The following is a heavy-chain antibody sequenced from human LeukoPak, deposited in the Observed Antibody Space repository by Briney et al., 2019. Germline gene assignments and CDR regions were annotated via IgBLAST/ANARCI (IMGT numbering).Heavy chain of an antibody. J-gene: IGHJ3*02. CDR2: INSGGTST. D-gene: IGHD6-13*01. V-gene: IGHV3-74*01. Sequence: PGASLRLSCAASGFTFSSHCMHWVRQAPGKGLVWVSRINSGGTSTTYADSVKGRFTVSRDNAENTLYLQMNSLRDEDSAVYFCVSGTYTSSWWGAFEMWGQGTMVSVSS. CDR3: VSGTYTSSWWGAFEM. CDR1: GFTFSSHC.